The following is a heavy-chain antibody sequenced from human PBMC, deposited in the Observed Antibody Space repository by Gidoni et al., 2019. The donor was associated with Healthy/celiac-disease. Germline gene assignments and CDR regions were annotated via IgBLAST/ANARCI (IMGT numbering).Heavy chain of an antibody. Sequence: EVQLFESGGTLLHPGWSLRLSCVSSASTFNTHAMTWARQAPGKGLEGVSGISEISVDRYEADSVKGRFTISRDNSKSTVYLQMNSLRVEDTAIYYCATADHVRRMDVWGQGTTVTVS. V-gene: IGHV3-23*01. CDR2: ISEISVDR. D-gene: IGHD3-10*01. J-gene: IGHJ6*02. CDR3: ATADHVRRMDV. CDR1: ASTFNTHA.